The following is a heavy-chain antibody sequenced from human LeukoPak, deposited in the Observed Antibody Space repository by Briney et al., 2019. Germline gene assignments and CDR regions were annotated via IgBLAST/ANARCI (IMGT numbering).Heavy chain of an antibody. CDR2: IYPTNSDA. CDR1: GYSFTSYW. D-gene: IGHD2-21*02. V-gene: IGHV5-51*01. CDR3: ARGDVVRGVSWFDS. J-gene: IGHJ5*01. Sequence: GESLKISCKGSGYSFTSYWIGWVRQMPGKGLEWMGIIYPTNSDARYTPSFQGQVTISADKSISTAYLQWSSLKASDTAMYYCARGDVVRGVSWFDSWGQGALVTVSS.